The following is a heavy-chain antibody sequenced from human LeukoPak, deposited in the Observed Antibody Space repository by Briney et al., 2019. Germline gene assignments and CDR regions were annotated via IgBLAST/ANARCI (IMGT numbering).Heavy chain of an antibody. CDR1: GGTFSSYA. V-gene: IGHV1-69*06. Sequence: SVKVSCKASGGTFSSYAISWVRQAPGQGLEWMGGIIPIFGTANYAQMFQGRVTITADKSTSTAYMELSSLRSEDTAVYYCARGRGSSSFYDIWGQGTMITVSA. D-gene: IGHD6-6*01. CDR3: ARGRGSSSFYDI. J-gene: IGHJ3*02. CDR2: IIPIFGTA.